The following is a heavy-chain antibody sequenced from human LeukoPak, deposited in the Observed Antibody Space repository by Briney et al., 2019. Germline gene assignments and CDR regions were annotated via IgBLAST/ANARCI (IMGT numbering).Heavy chain of an antibody. Sequence: SETLSLTCTVSGDSISSYYWSWIRQPAGKGLEWIGRIYTSGNTNYNPSLKSRVTISVDKSKNQFSLKLSSVTAADTAVYSCATEYFDFWSGYPGYFDYWGQGTLVTVSS. D-gene: IGHD3-3*01. CDR3: ATEYFDFWSGYPGYFDY. CDR2: IYTSGNT. CDR1: GDSISSYY. V-gene: IGHV4-4*07. J-gene: IGHJ4*02.